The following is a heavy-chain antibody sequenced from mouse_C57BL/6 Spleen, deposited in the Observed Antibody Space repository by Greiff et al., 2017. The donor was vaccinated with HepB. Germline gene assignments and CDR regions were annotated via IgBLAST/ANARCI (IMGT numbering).Heavy chain of an antibody. CDR3: ARIPYGSSYPSWFAY. Sequence: QVQLQQPGAELVKPGASVKLSCKASGYTFTSYWMHWVKQRPGQGLEWIGMINPNSGSTNYNEKFKSKATLTVDKSSSTAYMQLSSLTSEDSAVYYCARIPYGSSYPSWFAYWGQGTLVTVSA. CDR2: INPNSGST. V-gene: IGHV1-64*01. CDR1: GYTFTSYW. D-gene: IGHD1-1*01. J-gene: IGHJ3*01.